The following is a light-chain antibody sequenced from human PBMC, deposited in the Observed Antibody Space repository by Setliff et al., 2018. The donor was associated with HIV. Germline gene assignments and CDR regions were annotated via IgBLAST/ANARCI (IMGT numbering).Light chain of an antibody. J-gene: IGLJ1*01. CDR3: SSYTSSSTYV. CDR1: SSDIGGYNF. Sequence: QSVLTQPASVSGSPGQSITISCTGTSSDIGGYNFVSWYQQYPGEAPKLIIIDNTKRPSGVSDRFSASKSGNTASLTISGLRAEDEADYYCSSYTSSSTYVFGLGTKGTVL. CDR2: DNT. V-gene: IGLV2-14*03.